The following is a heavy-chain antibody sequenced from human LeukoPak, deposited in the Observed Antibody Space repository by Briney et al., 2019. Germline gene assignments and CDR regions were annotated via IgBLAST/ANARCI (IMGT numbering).Heavy chain of an antibody. J-gene: IGHJ5*02. CDR3: AKEQRGYTGYAVGSWFDP. Sequence: GGSLRLSCAASGFTFSSYSMNWVRQAPGKGLEWVSAISRSGDSTYYADSVKGRFTISRDNSKNTLYLQMNSPRAEDTAVYYCAKEQRGYTGYAVGSWFDPWGQGTLVTVSS. V-gene: IGHV3-23*01. D-gene: IGHD5-12*01. CDR2: ISRSGDST. CDR1: GFTFSSYS.